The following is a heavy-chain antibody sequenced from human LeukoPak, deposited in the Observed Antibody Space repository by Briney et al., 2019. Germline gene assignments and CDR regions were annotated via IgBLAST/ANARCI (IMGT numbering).Heavy chain of an antibody. D-gene: IGHD2-15*01. CDR2: IYDSGST. CDR3: ARDCSGGSCYGAFDI. J-gene: IGHJ3*02. V-gene: IGHV4-30-4*01. Sequence: SETLSLTCTVSGGSIGSGDYYWSWIRQPPGKGLEWIGYIYDSGSTYYNPSLKSRITISVDTSENRFSLKLSSVTATDTAVYYCARDCSGGSCYGAFDIWGQGTMVTVSS. CDR1: GGSIGSGDYY.